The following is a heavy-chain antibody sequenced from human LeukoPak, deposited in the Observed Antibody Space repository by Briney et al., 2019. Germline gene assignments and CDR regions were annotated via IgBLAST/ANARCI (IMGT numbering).Heavy chain of an antibody. J-gene: IGHJ6*03. V-gene: IGHV1-8*02. CDR1: GYTFTSYD. D-gene: IGHD3-3*01. CDR3: ARETYDLVFYYMDV. Sequence: RASVNVSRKASGYTFTSYDINGVRQATGQGLEWMGWMNPNSGNTGYAQKFQGRVTITTDTSTSTAYMELRSLRSDDTAVYYCARETYDLVFYYMDVWGKGTTVTVSS. CDR2: MNPNSGNT.